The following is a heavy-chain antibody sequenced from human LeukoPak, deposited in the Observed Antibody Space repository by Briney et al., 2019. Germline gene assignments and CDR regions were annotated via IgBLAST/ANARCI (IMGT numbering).Heavy chain of an antibody. CDR1: GGSISSGGYY. CDR3: TRRRWLQSPGY. V-gene: IGHV4-39*07. Sequence: SETLSLTCTVSGGSISSGGYYWSWIRQPPGKGLEWIGSIYHSGSTYYNPSLKSRVTISVDTSKNQFSLKLSSVTAADTAVYYCTRRRWLQSPGYWGQGTLVTVSS. CDR2: IYHSGST. J-gene: IGHJ4*02. D-gene: IGHD5-24*01.